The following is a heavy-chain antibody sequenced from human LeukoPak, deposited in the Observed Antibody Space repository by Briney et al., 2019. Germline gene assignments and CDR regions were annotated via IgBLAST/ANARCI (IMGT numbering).Heavy chain of an antibody. J-gene: IGHJ4*02. CDR3: ATSEGGGISSY. V-gene: IGHV4-59*01. D-gene: IGHD1-26*01. CDR1: GGSISSYY. CDR2: IYYSGST. Sequence: PSETLSLTCTVSGGSISSYYWSWIRQPPGKGLEWIGYIYYSGSTNYNPSLKSRVTISVDTSKNQFSLKLSSVTAADTAVYYCATSEGGGISSYWGQGTLVTVSS.